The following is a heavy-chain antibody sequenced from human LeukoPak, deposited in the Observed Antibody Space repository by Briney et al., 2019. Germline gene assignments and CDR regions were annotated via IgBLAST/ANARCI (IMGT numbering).Heavy chain of an antibody. V-gene: IGHV3-7*04. Sequence: GGSLRLSCAAPGFTFSSYWMSWVRQAPGKGLEWVANIKQDGSEKYYVDSVKGRFTISRDNAKNSLYLQMNSLRAEDTAVYYCARVDLAAWFDYWGQGTLVTVSS. D-gene: IGHD6-25*01. J-gene: IGHJ4*02. CDR2: IKQDGSEK. CDR1: GFTFSSYW. CDR3: ARVDLAAWFDY.